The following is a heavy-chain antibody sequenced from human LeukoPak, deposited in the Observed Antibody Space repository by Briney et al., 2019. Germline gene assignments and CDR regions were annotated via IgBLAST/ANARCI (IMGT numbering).Heavy chain of an antibody. CDR2: IYYSGST. D-gene: IGHD2-15*01. CDR3: ARAPRDCSGGSCYPNRFDP. V-gene: IGHV4-39*07. J-gene: IGHJ5*02. Sequence: PSETLSLTCTVSGGSISSSSYCWGWIRQPPGKGLEWIGSIYYSGSTYYNPSLKSRVTISVDTSKNQFSLKLSSVTAADTAVYYCARAPRDCSGGSCYPNRFDPWGQGTLVTVSS. CDR1: GGSISSSSYC.